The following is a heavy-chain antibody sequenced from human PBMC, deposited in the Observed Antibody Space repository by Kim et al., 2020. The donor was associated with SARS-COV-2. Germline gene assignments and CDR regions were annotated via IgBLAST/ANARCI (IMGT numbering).Heavy chain of an antibody. V-gene: IGHV4-34*01. CDR3: ARGNTISHFYYYYYGMDV. Sequence: SETLSLTCAVYGGSFSGHYWSWIRQPPGKGLEWIGEINHSGSTNYNPSLKSRVTISVDTSKNQFSLKLSSVTAADTAVYYCARGNTISHFYYYYYGMDVWGQGTTVTVSS. CDR2: INHSGST. CDR1: GGSFSGHY. J-gene: IGHJ6*02. D-gene: IGHD3-9*01.